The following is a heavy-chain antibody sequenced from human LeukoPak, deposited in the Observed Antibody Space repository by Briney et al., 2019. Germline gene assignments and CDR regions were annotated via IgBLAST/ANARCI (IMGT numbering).Heavy chain of an antibody. CDR1: GYTFTSYD. D-gene: IGHD3-10*01. CDR3: ARVWFGESDANWFDP. J-gene: IGHJ5*02. Sequence: ASVKVSCKASGYTFTSYDINWVRQATGQGLEWMGWMNPNSGNTGYAQKFQGRVTMTRNTSISTAYMELSSLRSEDTAVYYCARVWFGESDANWFDPWGQGTLVTVSS. CDR2: MNPNSGNT. V-gene: IGHV1-8*01.